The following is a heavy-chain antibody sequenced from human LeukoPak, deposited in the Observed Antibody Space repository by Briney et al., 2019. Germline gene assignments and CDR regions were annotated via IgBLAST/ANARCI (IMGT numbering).Heavy chain of an antibody. D-gene: IGHD7-27*01. J-gene: IGHJ4*02. V-gene: IGHV1-2*02. CDR1: GYTFTGYY. Sequence: ASVKVSCKASGYTFTGYYMHWVRQAPGQGLEWMGWISPNSGGTNYAQQFQGRVTMTRDTSISTAYMELSRLRSDDTAVYYCARDHRTGFDYWGQGTLVTVSS. CDR3: ARDHRTGFDY. CDR2: ISPNSGGT.